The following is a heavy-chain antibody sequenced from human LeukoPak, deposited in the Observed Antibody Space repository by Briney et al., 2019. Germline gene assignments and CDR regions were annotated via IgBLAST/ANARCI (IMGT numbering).Heavy chain of an antibody. D-gene: IGHD2-2*01. J-gene: IGHJ4*02. CDR2: ISSSSSYL. Sequence: GGSLRLSCAASGFTFSSYSMNWVRQAPGKGLEWVSSISSSSSYLYYADSMKGRFTISRDNAKNSLYLQMNSLRAEDTAVYYCARGLSAAVEPTDYWGQGTLVTVSS. CDR3: ARGLSAAVEPTDY. V-gene: IGHV3-21*01. CDR1: GFTFSSYS.